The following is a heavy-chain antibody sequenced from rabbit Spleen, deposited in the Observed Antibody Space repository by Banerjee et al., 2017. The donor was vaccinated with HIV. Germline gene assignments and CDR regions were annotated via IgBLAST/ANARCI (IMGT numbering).Heavy chain of an antibody. D-gene: IGHD1-1*01. CDR3: ARGNTRNSGLNF. Sequence: QEQLEESGGDLVKPEGSLTLTCTASGFSFSSSYWIYWVRQAPGKGLEWIACIYTGSSGSTYYASWAKGRFTISKTSSTTVTLQMTSLTAADTATYFCARGNTRNSGLNFWGPGTLVTVS. CDR2: IYTGSSGST. V-gene: IGHV1S45*01. J-gene: IGHJ3*01. CDR1: GFSFSSSYW.